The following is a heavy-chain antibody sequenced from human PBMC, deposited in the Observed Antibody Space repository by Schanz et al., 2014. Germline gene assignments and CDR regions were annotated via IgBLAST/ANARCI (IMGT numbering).Heavy chain of an antibody. Sequence: QVQLVQSGAEVKKPGSSMKVSCKASGGTFSTYTISWVRQAPGQGLEWMGRIIPILGIANYAQKFQGRVTITADKSTFTAYMELSSLRSEDTAVYYCARAPTAYCSDTSCRGTPFDYWGQGTLXTVSS. CDR2: IIPILGIA. D-gene: IGHD2-2*01. J-gene: IGHJ4*02. CDR1: GGTFSTYT. V-gene: IGHV1-69*02. CDR3: ARAPTAYCSDTSCRGTPFDY.